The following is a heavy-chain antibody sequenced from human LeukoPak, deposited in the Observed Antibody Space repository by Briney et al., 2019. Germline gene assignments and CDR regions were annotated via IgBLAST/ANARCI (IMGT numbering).Heavy chain of an antibody. V-gene: IGHV1-69*05. Sequence: GSSVKVSCKAPGGTFSSYAISRVRQAPGQGLEGMGRIIPIFGTANYAQKFQGRVTITTDESTSTAYMELSSLRSEDTAVYYCASTLSTSCYKEVCNWFDPWGQGTLATVSS. D-gene: IGHD2-2*02. CDR3: ASTLSTSCYKEVCNWFDP. J-gene: IGHJ5*02. CDR2: IIPIFGTA. CDR1: GGTFSSYA.